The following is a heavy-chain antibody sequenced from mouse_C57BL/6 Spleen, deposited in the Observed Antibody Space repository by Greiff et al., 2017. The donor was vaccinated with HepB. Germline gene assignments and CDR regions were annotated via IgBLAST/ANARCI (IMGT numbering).Heavy chain of an antibody. J-gene: IGHJ1*03. CDR3: ARTYDYGGWYFDV. V-gene: IGHV1-78*01. CDR2: IYPRDGSN. D-gene: IGHD2-4*01. Sequence: VQLQQSDAELVKPGASVKISCKVSGYTFTDHTIHWMKQRPEQGLEWIGYIYPRDGSNKYNEKFKGKATLTADKSSSTAYMQLNSLTSEDSAVYCWARTYDYGGWYFDVWGTGTTVTVSS. CDR1: GYTFTDHT.